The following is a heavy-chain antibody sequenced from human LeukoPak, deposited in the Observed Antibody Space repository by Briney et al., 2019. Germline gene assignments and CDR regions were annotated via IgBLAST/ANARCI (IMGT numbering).Heavy chain of an antibody. CDR2: ISAYNGNT. J-gene: IGHJ4*02. V-gene: IGHV1-18*01. D-gene: IGHD6-19*01. CDR1: GYSFTSYG. CDR3: ARTISGWPYYFEY. Sequence: VSVSVSCTASGYSFTSYGIGWVRPAPGQGFEWLGWISAYNGNTNYAQKLQDRVTMTTDTSTSTAYTELRSLRSDDTAVYYRARTISGWPYYFEYWGQGTLVTVSS.